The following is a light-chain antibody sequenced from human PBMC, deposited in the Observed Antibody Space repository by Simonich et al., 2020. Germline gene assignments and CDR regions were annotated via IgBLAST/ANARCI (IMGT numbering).Light chain of an antibody. CDR3: QQYNSYSYT. Sequence: EIVMTQSPATLSVSPGERATLSCRASQSVSSNLAWYQQKPGQAPRLLIYGASTRATGIPDRFSGSGSGTEFTLTISSLQSEDFATYYCQQYNSYSYTFGQGTKLEIK. CDR1: QSVSSN. CDR2: GAS. J-gene: IGKJ2*01. V-gene: IGKV3-15*01.